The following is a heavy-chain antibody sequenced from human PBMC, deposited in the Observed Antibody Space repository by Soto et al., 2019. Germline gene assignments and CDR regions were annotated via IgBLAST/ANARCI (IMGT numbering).Heavy chain of an antibody. CDR2: ISGYNGKT. CDR3: ARDYYDSSGYFGD. J-gene: IGHJ4*02. D-gene: IGHD3-22*01. CDR1: VHTLKFYG. Sequence: QVQLMQSGAEVKKPGASVNISCKASVHTLKFYGIIWVRLAPGQGLEWMGWISGYNGKTNYAQRFQGRATMTADTPASTAYLELRGLRSDDTAVYYCARDYYDSSGYFGDWGQGTLVTVSS. V-gene: IGHV1-18*01.